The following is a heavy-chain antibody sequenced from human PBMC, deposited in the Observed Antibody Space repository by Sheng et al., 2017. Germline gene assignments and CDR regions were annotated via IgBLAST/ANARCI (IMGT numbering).Heavy chain of an antibody. V-gene: IGHV4-38-2*02. D-gene: IGHD3-22*01. CDR2: IYHSGST. Sequence: QVQLQESGPGLVKPSETLSLTCTVSGYSISSGYYWGWIRQPPGKGLEWIGSIYHSGSTYYNPSLKSRVTISVDTSKNQFSLKLSSVTAADTAVHYCARETPGNYYDSSGYYYWGQGTLVTVSS. J-gene: IGHJ4*02. CDR3: ARETPGNYYDSSGYYY. CDR1: GYSISSGYY.